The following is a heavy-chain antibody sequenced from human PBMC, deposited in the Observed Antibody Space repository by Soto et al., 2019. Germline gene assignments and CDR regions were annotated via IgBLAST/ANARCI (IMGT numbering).Heavy chain of an antibody. Sequence: GGSLSLSCSAAGFPFSSYAMILVRQAPGKGLEWVSAIIGSGGSTYYADSVKGRFTISRDNSKNTLYLQMNSLRAEDTAVYYCANSWRGFHRYSSGWYGTHYYYGMDVWGQGTTVTVSS. CDR3: ANSWRGFHRYSSGWYGTHYYYGMDV. V-gene: IGHV3-23*01. CDR2: IIGSGGST. J-gene: IGHJ6*02. D-gene: IGHD6-19*01. CDR1: GFPFSSYA.